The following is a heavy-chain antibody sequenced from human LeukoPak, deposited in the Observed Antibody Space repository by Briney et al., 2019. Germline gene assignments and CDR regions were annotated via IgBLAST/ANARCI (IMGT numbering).Heavy chain of an antibody. D-gene: IGHD2-15*01. CDR3: TRAGGHCSGGSCQYFDW. CDR2: INPSGDET. J-gene: IGHJ4*01. CDR1: GDTFNSDF. Sequence: GASVKVSCKASGDTFNSDFMHWVQQAPGQGLEWMGIINPSGDETNYTQKFQGRLTMTRDTSTSMVYMELSSLRFDDTAVYYCTRAGGHCSGGSCQYFDWRGPGTPVTVSS. V-gene: IGHV1-46*02.